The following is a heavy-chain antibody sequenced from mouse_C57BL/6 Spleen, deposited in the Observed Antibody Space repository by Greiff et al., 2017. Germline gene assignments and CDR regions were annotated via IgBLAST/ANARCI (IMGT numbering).Heavy chain of an antibody. D-gene: IGHD2-1*01. J-gene: IGHJ2*01. V-gene: IGHV1-55*01. CDR3: ARWEGNYDYFDY. CDR2: IYPGSGST. Sequence: QVQLQQPGAELVKPGASVKMSCKASGYTFTSYWITWVKQRPGQGLEWIGDIYPGSGSTNYNEKFKSKATLTVDTSSSTAYMQLSSLTSEASAVYYCARWEGNYDYFDYWGQGTTLTVSS. CDR1: GYTFTSYW.